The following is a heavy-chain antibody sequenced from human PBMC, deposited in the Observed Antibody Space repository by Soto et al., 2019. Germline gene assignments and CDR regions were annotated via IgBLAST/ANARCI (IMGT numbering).Heavy chain of an antibody. D-gene: IGHD5-18*01. V-gene: IGHV6-1*01. CDR3: ERGRESARGDCFDT. CDR1: GDSLSSNSAA. J-gene: IGHJ5*02. CDR2: TYYRSMRYN. Sequence: SQTLSLTCALSGDSLSSNSAAWNWIRQSPSRGLEWLGRTYYRSMRYNDYALSVKSRITVTPDTSKKQFSLQLNAVTPEYADVYSCERGRESARGDCFDTWGQGTQVTVSS.